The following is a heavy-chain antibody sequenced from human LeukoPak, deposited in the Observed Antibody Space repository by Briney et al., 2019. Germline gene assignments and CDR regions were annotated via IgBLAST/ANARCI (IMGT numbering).Heavy chain of an antibody. CDR3: VREASGVSSSAFDV. CDR2: IDSDGTNT. CDR1: EFTFSTYC. D-gene: IGHD1-26*01. Sequence: GGSLRLSCAASEFTFSTYCMHWVRQAPGKGLVWVSRIDSDGTNTDYADSVKGRFTISRDNAKNTLYMQMNSLRVDDTAVYYCVREASGVSSSAFDVWGQGTVVTVSS. V-gene: IGHV3-74*01. J-gene: IGHJ3*01.